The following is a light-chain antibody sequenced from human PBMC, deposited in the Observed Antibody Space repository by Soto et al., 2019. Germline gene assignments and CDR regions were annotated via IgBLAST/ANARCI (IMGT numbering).Light chain of an antibody. CDR2: EVS. V-gene: IGLV2-14*01. CDR1: SSDVGGYNY. Sequence: QSVLTQPASVSGSPGQSITISCTGTSSDVGGYNYVSWYQQHPGKAPKLMIYEVSNRPSGVSNRFSGSKSGNTASLTISGLQAEDAADYYCSSYTSSRTPLVFGTGTKVTV. CDR3: SSYTSSRTPLV. J-gene: IGLJ1*01.